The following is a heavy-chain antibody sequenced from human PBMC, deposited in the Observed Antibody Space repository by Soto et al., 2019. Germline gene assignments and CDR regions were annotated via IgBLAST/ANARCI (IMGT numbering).Heavy chain of an antibody. J-gene: IGHJ6*03. V-gene: IGHV1-8*01. Sequence: ASVKVSCKASGYTFTSYDSNWVRQATGQGLEWMGWMNPNSGNTGYAQKFQGRVTMTRNTSISTAYMELSSLRSEDTAVYYCARGLLAIVVVPAAYYMDVWGKGTTVTVSS. CDR2: MNPNSGNT. CDR1: GYTFTSYD. D-gene: IGHD2-2*03. CDR3: ARGLLAIVVVPAAYYMDV.